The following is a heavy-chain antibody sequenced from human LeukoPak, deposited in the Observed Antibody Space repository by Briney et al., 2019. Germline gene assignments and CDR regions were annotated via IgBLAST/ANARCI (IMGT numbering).Heavy chain of an antibody. CDR1: GFTFSGSA. Sequence: GGSLRLSCAASGFTFSGSAMHWVRQASGKGLEWVGRIRTKANSYATAYTASVKGRFTISRDDSKNTAYLQMSSLKTEDTAVYYCTRHDAYYEMDVWGQGTTVTVSS. CDR3: TRHDAYYEMDV. CDR2: IRTKANSYAT. V-gene: IGHV3-73*01. J-gene: IGHJ6*02.